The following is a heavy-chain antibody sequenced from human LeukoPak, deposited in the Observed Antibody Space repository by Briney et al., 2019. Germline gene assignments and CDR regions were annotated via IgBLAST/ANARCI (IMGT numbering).Heavy chain of an antibody. CDR1: GYTFTSYG. D-gene: IGHD1/OR15-1a*01. V-gene: IGHV1-18*01. CDR2: ISAYNGNT. Sequence: ASVKVSCKASGYTFTSYGISWVRQAPGQGLEWMGWISAYNGNTNYAQKLQGRVTVTTDTSTSTAYMELRSLRSDGTAVYYCARFLTKPDYYCSYMDFWGKGTTVTVSS. J-gene: IGHJ6*03. CDR3: ARFLTKPDYYCSYMDF.